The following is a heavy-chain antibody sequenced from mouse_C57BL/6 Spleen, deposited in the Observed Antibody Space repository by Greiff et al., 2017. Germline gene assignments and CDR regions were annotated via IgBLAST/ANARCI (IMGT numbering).Heavy chain of an antibody. J-gene: IGHJ2*01. CDR3: ARAAHSSGYAKDY. V-gene: IGHV1-55*01. D-gene: IGHD3-2*02. CDR2: IYPGSGST. Sequence: QVQLQQPGAELVKPGASVKMSCKASGYTFTSYWITWVKQRPGQGLEWIGVIYPGSGSTNYNEKFKSKATLTVDTSSSTAYMQHSSMTSEDAAVYYCARAAHSSGYAKDYWGQGTTLTVSS. CDR1: GYTFTSYW.